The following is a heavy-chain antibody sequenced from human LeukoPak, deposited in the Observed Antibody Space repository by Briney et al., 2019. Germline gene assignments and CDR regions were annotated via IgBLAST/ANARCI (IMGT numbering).Heavy chain of an antibody. CDR2: IYHSGKT. V-gene: IGHV4-30-2*01. Sequence: PSQTLSLTCAVSGGSFSSGHYSWSWIRQPPGKGLEWIGYIYHSGKTYYNPSLKNRVAISVDRSKNQFSLKVNSMTAADTAVYYCARGGGTFDYWGQGTLVTVSS. D-gene: IGHD2-15*01. CDR1: GGSFSSGHYS. CDR3: ARGGGTFDY. J-gene: IGHJ4*02.